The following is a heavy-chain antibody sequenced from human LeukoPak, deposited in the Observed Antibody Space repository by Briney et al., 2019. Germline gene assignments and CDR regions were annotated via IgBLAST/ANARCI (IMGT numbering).Heavy chain of an antibody. J-gene: IGHJ6*03. V-gene: IGHV3-23*01. CDR1: GFTFSNYA. D-gene: IGHD3-10*01. CDR2: IHNEGVTT. CDR3: EKHRGVHPPYFLDV. Sequence: GGSLRLSCAAPGFTFSNYAMSGGRQGPGQGRQWGSLIHNEGVTTYYADSVKGRFTISRDNSKNTLYLQVNILRDEETAVYYSEKHRGVHPPYFLDVWGRGTTVTVSS.